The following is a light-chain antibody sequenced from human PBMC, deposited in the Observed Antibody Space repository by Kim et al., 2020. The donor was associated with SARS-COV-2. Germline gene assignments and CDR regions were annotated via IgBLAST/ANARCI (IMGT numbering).Light chain of an antibody. V-gene: IGKV1D-12*01. J-gene: IGKJ2*01. CDR1: QDISSW. Sequence: GDRVSITCRASQDISSWLAWYQQKPGKAPRLLIYAASTLQSGVPSRFSGSGSGTDFTLTISGLQPEDLATYYCQQSSVSPYTFGQGTKLEI. CDR3: QQSSVSPYT. CDR2: AAS.